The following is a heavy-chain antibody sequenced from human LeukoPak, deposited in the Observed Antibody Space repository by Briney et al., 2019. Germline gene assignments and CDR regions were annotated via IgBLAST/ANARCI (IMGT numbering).Heavy chain of an antibody. J-gene: IGHJ4*02. V-gene: IGHV1-69*05. Sequence: ASVKVSCKASGGTFSSYAISWVRQAPGQGLEWMGRIIPIFGTANYAQKFQGRVTITTDESTSTAYMELSSLTSEDTAVYYCARDKLESGSNARFDYWGQGTLVTVSS. CDR2: IIPIFGTA. D-gene: IGHD1-26*01. CDR3: ARDKLESGSNARFDY. CDR1: GGTFSSYA.